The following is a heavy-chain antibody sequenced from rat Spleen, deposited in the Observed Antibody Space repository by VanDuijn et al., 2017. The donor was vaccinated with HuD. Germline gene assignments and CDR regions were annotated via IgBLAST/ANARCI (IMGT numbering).Heavy chain of an antibody. CDR3: TTVIQGHGFAY. Sequence: EVQLVESGGGLVQPGRSLKLSCAASGFTFSNYAMHWIRQAPTKGLEWVASISNDGGNAYYRDSVKGRFTISRHNTQNTLYLQMNSLRSEDTATYYCTTVIQGHGFAYWGQGTLVTVSS. D-gene: IGHD1-1*01. CDR1: GFTFSNYA. CDR2: ISNDGGNA. J-gene: IGHJ3*01. V-gene: IGHV5-19*01.